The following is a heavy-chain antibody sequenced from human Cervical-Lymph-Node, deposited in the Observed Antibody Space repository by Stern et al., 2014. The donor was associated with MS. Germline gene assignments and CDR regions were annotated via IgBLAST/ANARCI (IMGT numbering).Heavy chain of an antibody. Sequence: EVQLVESGGGLVQPGGSLRLSCAASGFTFSSYAMNWVRQAPGKGLEWVSVIIGSGGSTYYADSVKGRFTISRDNSKNTLYLQMNSLRAEDTAVYYCAKGGGYYGSGTQFDYWGQGTLVTVSS. CDR1: GFTFSSYA. CDR2: IIGSGGST. V-gene: IGHV3-23*04. CDR3: AKGGGYYGSGTQFDY. J-gene: IGHJ4*02. D-gene: IGHD3-10*01.